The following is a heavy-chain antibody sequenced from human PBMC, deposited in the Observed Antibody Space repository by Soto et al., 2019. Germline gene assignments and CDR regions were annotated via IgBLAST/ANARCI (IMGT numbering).Heavy chain of an antibody. V-gene: IGHV1-3*01. CDR2: INVGNGNT. J-gene: IGHJ4*02. Sequence: ASVKVSCKASGYTFTSYAMHWVRQAPGQRLEWMGWINVGNGNTKYSQKLQGRVTMTTDTSTSTAYMELRSLRSDDTAMYYCARQINYGSGSYCFDYWRQGTLVTVSS. CDR3: ARQINYGSGSYCFDY. D-gene: IGHD3-10*01. CDR1: GYTFTSYA.